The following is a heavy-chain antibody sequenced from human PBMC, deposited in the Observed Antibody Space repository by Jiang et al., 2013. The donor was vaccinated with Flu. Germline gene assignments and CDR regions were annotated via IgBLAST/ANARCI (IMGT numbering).Heavy chain of an antibody. CDR1: GGSISTYY. D-gene: IGHD3/OR15-3a*01. CDR3: ARGGTAYLSWFDP. V-gene: IGHV4-59*01. Sequence: GSGLVKPSETLSPTCTVSGGSISTYYWSWIRQSPGKRLEWIGYIYYSGSTNYNPSLKSRVTISVDTSKNQFSLKLNSVTAADTAVYYCARGGTAYLSWFDPWGQGTLVTVSS. J-gene: IGHJ5*02. CDR2: IYYSGST.